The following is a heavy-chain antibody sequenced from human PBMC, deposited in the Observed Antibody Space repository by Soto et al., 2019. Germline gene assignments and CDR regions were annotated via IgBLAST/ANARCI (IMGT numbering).Heavy chain of an antibody. Sequence: EVQLLESGGGLVQPGGSLRLSCAASGFTFSSYAMSWVRQAPGKGLEWVSAISGSGDSTYYADSVKGRFTISRDNFKNTLYLQMNSLRAEDTAVYYCAFDGSGSYVPFGYWGQGTLVTVSS. V-gene: IGHV3-23*01. CDR2: ISGSGDST. D-gene: IGHD3-10*01. J-gene: IGHJ4*02. CDR3: AFDGSGSYVPFGY. CDR1: GFTFSSYA.